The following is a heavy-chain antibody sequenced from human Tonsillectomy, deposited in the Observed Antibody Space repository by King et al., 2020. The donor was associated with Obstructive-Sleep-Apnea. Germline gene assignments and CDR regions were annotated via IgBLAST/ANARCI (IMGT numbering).Heavy chain of an antibody. V-gene: IGHV1-18*04. J-gene: IGHJ6*02. CDR1: GYTFTSYH. CDR2: ISGYNGNT. CDR3: ARGESYYYDTTLKRGNYYDMDV. D-gene: IGHD3-22*01. Sequence: VQLVESGAEVKKPGASVKVSCKASGYTFTSYHITWVRQAPGQGLEWMGWISGYNGNTSYAQKLQGRVTMTTDTSTATAYMELRSLRSDDTAVYYCARGESYYYDTTLKRGNYYDMDVWGQGTTVTVSS.